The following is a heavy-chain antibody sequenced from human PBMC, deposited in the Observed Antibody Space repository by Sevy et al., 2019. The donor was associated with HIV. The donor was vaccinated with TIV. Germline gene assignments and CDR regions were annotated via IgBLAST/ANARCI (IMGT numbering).Heavy chain of an antibody. D-gene: IGHD6-13*01. CDR2: IKQDGSEK. CDR1: GFTFSTYW. Sequence: GGSLRLSCAASGFTFSTYWMTWVRQAPGKGLEWVANIKQDGSEKYYAESVKGRLTVSRDNTKNSLYLQLNSLRAEDTPIYYCARAPVGSGWYFPRGIDYWGQGTLVTVSS. V-gene: IGHV3-7*01. J-gene: IGHJ4*02. CDR3: ARAPVGSGWYFPRGIDY.